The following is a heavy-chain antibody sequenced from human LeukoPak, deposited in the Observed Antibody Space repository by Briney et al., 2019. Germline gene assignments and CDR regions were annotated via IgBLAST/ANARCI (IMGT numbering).Heavy chain of an antibody. CDR3: AMELVAAYDAFDI. D-gene: IGHD2-15*01. J-gene: IGHJ3*02. Sequence: PSETLSLTCTVSGGSISSGDYYWSWIRQPPGKGLEWIGYIYYSGSTYYNPSLKSRVTISVDTSKNQFSLKLGSVTAADTAVYYCAMELVAAYDAFDIWGQGTMVTVSS. V-gene: IGHV4-30-4*08. CDR1: GGSISSGDYY. CDR2: IYYSGST.